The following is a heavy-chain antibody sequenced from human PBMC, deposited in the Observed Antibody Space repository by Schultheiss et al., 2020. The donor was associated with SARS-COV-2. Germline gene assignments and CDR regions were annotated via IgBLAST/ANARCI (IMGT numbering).Heavy chain of an antibody. D-gene: IGHD3-22*01. Sequence: GGSLRLSCAASGFTFSSYWMSWVRQAPGKGLEYVSAISSNGGSTYYADSVKGRFTISRDNSKNTLYLQMSSLRAEDTAVYYCVKDLGVVVITFDAFDIWGQGTMVTVSS. CDR1: GFTFSSYW. V-gene: IGHV3-64D*06. CDR3: VKDLGVVVITFDAFDI. CDR2: ISSNGGST. J-gene: IGHJ3*02.